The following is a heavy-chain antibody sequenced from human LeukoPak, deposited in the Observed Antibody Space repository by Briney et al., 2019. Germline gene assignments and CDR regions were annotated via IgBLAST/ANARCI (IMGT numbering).Heavy chain of an antibody. D-gene: IGHD1-26*01. V-gene: IGHV4-39*02. CDR3: VKSGGYGLIDY. J-gene: IGHJ4*02. Sequence: SETLSLTCAVSGASISGSGYYLGWIRQPPGKGLEWIGNIYYTGSTYYNASLQSRGTISIDTSKNHFSLRLNSVTAADTAMYYCVKSGGYGLIDYWGQGTLVTVSS. CDR1: GASISGSGYY. CDR2: IYYTGST.